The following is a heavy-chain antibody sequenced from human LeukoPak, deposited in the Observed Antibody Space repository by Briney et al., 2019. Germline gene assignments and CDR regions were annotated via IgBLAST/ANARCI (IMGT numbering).Heavy chain of an antibody. D-gene: IGHD6-19*01. CDR3: AKWIISSGWYGV. CDR2: ISGSGGST. J-gene: IGHJ4*02. Sequence: GGSLRLSCAASGFTFSSYAMSWVRQAPGKGLEWVSAISGSGGSTYYADSVKGRFTISRDNSKNTLYLQMNSLRVEDTAVYYCAKWIISSGWYGVWGQGTLVTVSS. CDR1: GFTFSSYA. V-gene: IGHV3-23*01.